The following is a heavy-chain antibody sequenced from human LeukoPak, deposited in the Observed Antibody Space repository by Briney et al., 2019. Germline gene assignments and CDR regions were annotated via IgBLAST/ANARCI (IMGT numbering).Heavy chain of an antibody. CDR2: IKSKTDGGTT. Sequence: GGSLRLSCAASGFTFSNAWMSWVRQAPGKGLEWVGRIKSKTDGGTTDYAAPVKGRFTISRDDSKNTLYLQMNSLKTEDTAVYYCTTDREFCSSTSCYGYYYYYYMDVWGKGTTVTVSS. CDR3: TTDREFCSSTSCYGYYYYYYMDV. D-gene: IGHD2-2*01. V-gene: IGHV3-15*01. J-gene: IGHJ6*03. CDR1: GFTFSNAW.